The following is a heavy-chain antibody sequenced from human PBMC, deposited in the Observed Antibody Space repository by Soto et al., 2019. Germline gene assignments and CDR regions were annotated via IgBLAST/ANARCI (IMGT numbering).Heavy chain of an antibody. D-gene: IGHD5-12*01. V-gene: IGHV1-69*06. CDR2: IIPIFGTA. Sequence: SVKVSCKASGGTFSSYAISWVRQAPGQGLEWMGGIIPIFGTANYAQKFQGRVTITADKSTSTAYMELSSLRSEDTAVYYCARFDSGYEGYYYYGMDVWGQGTRVTVSS. CDR3: ARFDSGYEGYYYYGMDV. CDR1: GGTFSSYA. J-gene: IGHJ6*02.